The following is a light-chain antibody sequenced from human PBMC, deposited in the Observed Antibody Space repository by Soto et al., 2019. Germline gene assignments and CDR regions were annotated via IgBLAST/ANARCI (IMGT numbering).Light chain of an antibody. J-gene: IGKJ5*01. CDR2: GAS. V-gene: IGKV3-15*01. CDR3: QQYHKWPPIT. CDR1: QSVSSN. Sequence: IVMTQSPATLSVSPGERATLSCRASQSVSSNLAWYQQKPGQAPRLLMYGASTRATGVTARFRGGGSGTEFTLTISSLQSEDSAVYYCQQYHKWPPITFGQGTRLEIK.